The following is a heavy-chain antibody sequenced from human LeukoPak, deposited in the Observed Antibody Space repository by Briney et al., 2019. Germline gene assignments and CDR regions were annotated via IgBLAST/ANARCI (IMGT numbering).Heavy chain of an antibody. CDR1: GGSISSSSYY. D-gene: IGHD4-17*01. CDR3: ASFEDYGDPIFDY. V-gene: IGHV4-39*01. CDR2: IYYSGST. J-gene: IGHJ4*02. Sequence: SETLSLTCTVSGGSISSSSYYWGWIRQPPGEGLEWIGSIYYSGSTYYNPSLKSRVTISVDTSKNQFSLKLSSVTAADTAVYYCASFEDYGDPIFDYWGQGTLVTVSS.